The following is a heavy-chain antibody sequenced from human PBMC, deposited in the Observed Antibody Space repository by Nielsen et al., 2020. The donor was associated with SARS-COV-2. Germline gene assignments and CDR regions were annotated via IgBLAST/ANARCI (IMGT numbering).Heavy chain of an antibody. CDR1: GFTFSSYS. D-gene: IGHD2-15*01. J-gene: IGHJ4*02. CDR3: ARNWVVVSATAPIDY. V-gene: IGHV3-48*04. CDR2: ISSSSSTI. Sequence: GESLKISCAASGFTFSSYSMNWVRQAPGKGLEWVSYISSSSSTIYYADSVKGRFTISRDNAKNSLYLQMNSLRAEDTAVYYCARNWVVVSATAPIDYWGQGTLITVSS.